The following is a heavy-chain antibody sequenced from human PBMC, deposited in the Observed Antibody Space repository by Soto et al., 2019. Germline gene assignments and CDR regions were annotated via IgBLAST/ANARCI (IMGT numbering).Heavy chain of an antibody. V-gene: IGHV3-48*02. CDR1: GFTFSSYS. CDR3: AREKNSGWYLAYYY. Sequence: GGSLRLSCAASGFTFSSYSMNWVRQAPGKGLEWVSYISSSSTIYYADSVKGRFTISRDNAKNSLYLQMSSLRDEDTAVYYCAREKNSGWYLAYYYWGQGTLVTVSS. D-gene: IGHD6-19*01. CDR2: ISSSSTI. J-gene: IGHJ4*02.